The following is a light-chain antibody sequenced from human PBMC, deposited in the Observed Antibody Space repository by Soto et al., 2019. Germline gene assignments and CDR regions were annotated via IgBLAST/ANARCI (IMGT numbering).Light chain of an antibody. V-gene: IGLV2-14*01. CDR2: EVS. Sequence: QSALTQPASVSGSPGQSITISCTGTSSDVGGYNYVSWYQHHPGKAPKLMIYEVSYRPSGVSNRFSGSKSGNTASLTISGLQAEDEADYYCQAYDYSLTASVFGGGTKLTVL. J-gene: IGLJ3*02. CDR1: SSDVGGYNY. CDR3: QAYDYSLTASV.